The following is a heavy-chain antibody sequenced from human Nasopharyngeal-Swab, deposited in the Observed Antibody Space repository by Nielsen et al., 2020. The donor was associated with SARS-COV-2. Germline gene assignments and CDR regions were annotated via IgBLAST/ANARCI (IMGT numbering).Heavy chain of an antibody. D-gene: IGHD2-21*02. CDR3: ARESVVTGMDDATDI. Sequence: GSLRLSCAASGFPLSHYYMTWVRQPPGKGLEWVSNIKQDGSEQFYADSVKGRFTISRDNAKNSLYLQMDSLRADDTAVYYCARESVVTGMDDATDIWGQGTTVTVSS. CDR2: IKQDGSEQ. J-gene: IGHJ3*02. CDR1: GFPLSHYY. V-gene: IGHV3-7*04.